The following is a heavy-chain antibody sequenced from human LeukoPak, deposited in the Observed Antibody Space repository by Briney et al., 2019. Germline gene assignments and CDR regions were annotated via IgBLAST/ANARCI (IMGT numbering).Heavy chain of an antibody. CDR3: VRALGYCSSGSCYYYDY. D-gene: IGHD2-15*01. Sequence: GESPKISCKGSGSRFSSYWIGWVRQMPGKGLEWMGIIYPGDSETRYSPSFQGQVTISADKSISTAYLQWSSLKASDTAMYYCVRALGYCSSGSCYYYDYWGQGTLVTVSS. J-gene: IGHJ4*02. CDR2: IYPGDSET. CDR1: GSRFSSYW. V-gene: IGHV5-51*01.